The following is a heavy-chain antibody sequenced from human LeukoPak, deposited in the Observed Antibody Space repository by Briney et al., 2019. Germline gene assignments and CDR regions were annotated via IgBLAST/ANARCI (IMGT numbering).Heavy chain of an antibody. D-gene: IGHD3-16*01. CDR1: GFTFSSYS. CDR2: ISSSRSYI. J-gene: IGHJ4*02. V-gene: IGHV3-21*04. Sequence: PGGSLRLSCAASGFTFSSYSMNWVRQAPGKGLEWVSFISSSRSYIYYADSVKGRFTISRDNAKNSLYLQMNSLRAEDTAVYYCARAPYGDNGYTAEVADYWGQGTLVTVSS. CDR3: ARAPYGDNGYTAEVADY.